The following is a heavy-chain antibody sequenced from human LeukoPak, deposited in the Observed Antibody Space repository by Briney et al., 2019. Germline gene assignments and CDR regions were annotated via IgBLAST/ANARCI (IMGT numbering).Heavy chain of an antibody. CDR2: IKGDGSHT. J-gene: IGHJ4*02. CDR1: GFNFGAYT. Sequence: GGSLRLSCAASGFNFGAYTINWVRQAPGKGLEWVSRIKGDGSHTTYADSVKGRFTISRDNPKNTLYLQMNYLRVEDTAVYYCSYDHFDYWSRGTLVTVSS. V-gene: IGHV3-74*01. CDR3: SYDHFDY. D-gene: IGHD2-21*01.